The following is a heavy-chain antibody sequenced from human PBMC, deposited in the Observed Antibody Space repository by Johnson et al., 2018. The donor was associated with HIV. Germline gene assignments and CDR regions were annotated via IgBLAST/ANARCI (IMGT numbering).Heavy chain of an antibody. CDR3: ATLWFGEVSVYDAFDV. V-gene: IGHV3-30*04. CDR2: ISYDGRDA. D-gene: IGHD3-10*01. CDR1: GFAFSSYA. J-gene: IGHJ3*01. Sequence: VQLVESGGGVVQPGTSLRLSCTASGFAFSSYALHWVRQAPGKGLEWVAVISYDGRDAYYAEPVKGRFPSSRHNSKNTLYLQMNSLRPEDSAVYYCATLWFGEVSVYDAFDVWGQGTVVTVSS.